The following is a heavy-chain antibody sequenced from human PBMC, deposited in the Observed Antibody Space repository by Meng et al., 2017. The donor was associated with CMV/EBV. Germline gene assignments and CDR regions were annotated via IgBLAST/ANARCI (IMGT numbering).Heavy chain of an antibody. CDR1: GFTFSSYW. V-gene: IGHV3-74*01. J-gene: IGHJ4*02. CDR2: INSDGSST. CDR3: ARKTPPDY. Sequence: GGSLRLSCAASGFTFSSYWMHWVRQAPGKGLVWVLRINSDGSSTSYADSVKGRFTISRDNAKNTLYLQMNSLRAEDTAVYYCARKTPPDYWGQGTLVTVSS.